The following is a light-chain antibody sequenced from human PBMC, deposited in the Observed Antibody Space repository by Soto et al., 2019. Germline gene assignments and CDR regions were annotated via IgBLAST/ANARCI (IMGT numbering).Light chain of an antibody. CDR2: GAS. Sequence: EIVMTQSPATLSVSPGERATLSCRASQSVSSNLAWYQQKPGHAPRLLIYGASTRATGIPARFSGSESGTEFTLTISSLQSEDFAVYYCQQYNNWPLYTFGQGTKLEIK. CDR3: QQYNNWPLYT. V-gene: IGKV3-15*01. J-gene: IGKJ2*01. CDR1: QSVSSN.